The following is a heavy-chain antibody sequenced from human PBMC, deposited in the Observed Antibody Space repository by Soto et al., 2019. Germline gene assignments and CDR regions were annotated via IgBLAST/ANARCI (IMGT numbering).Heavy chain of an antibody. V-gene: IGHV3-23*01. CDR3: ARRSSGWYFDY. CDR2: ISGSGGST. D-gene: IGHD6-19*01. Sequence: EVQLLESGGGLVQPGGSLRLSCAASGFTFSSYAVSWVRQAPGKGLEWVSAISGSGGSTYYADSVKGRFTISRDNSKNTLYLQMNSLTAEDTAVYNGARRSSGWYFDYWGQGTLVTVSS. J-gene: IGHJ4*02. CDR1: GFTFSSYA.